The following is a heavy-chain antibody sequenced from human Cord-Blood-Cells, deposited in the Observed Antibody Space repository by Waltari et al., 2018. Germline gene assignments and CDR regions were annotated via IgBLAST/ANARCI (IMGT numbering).Heavy chain of an antibody. CDR1: GFTFSSYA. J-gene: IGHJ4*02. CDR3: ARGFNWNYFDY. V-gene: IGHV3-30*04. CDR2: ISYDGSNK. Sequence: QVQLVESGGGVVQPGRSLRLSCAASGFTFSSYACHWFRQAPGKGLEWVAVISYDGSNKYYADSVKGRFTISRDNSKNTLYLQMNSLRAEDTAVYYCARGFNWNYFDYWGQGTLVTVSS. D-gene: IGHD1-20*01.